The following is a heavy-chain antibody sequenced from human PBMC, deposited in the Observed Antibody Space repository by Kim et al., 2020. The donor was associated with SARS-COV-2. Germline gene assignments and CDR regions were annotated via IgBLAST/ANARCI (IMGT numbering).Heavy chain of an antibody. CDR2: T. CDR3: AKKILGAHFDY. J-gene: IGHJ4*02. D-gene: IGHD1-26*01. V-gene: IGHV3-23*01. Sequence: TYYAGSVKGRFTISRDNSKNTLYLQMNSLRAEDTAVYYCAKKILGAHFDYWGQGTLVTVSS.